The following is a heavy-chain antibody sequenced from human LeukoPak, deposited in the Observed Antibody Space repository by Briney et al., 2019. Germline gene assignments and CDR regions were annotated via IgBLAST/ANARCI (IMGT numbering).Heavy chain of an antibody. D-gene: IGHD2/OR15-2a*01. CDR2: ISAYNGNT. V-gene: IGHV1-18*01. Sequence: ASVKVSCKASGYTFTSYGISWVRQAPGQGLEWMGWISAYNGNTNYAQKLQGRVTMTTDTSTSTVYMELSSLRSEDTAVYYCAKDLSSSLDKFSHGAFDIWGQGTMVTVSS. CDR3: AKDLSSSLDKFSHGAFDI. J-gene: IGHJ3*02. CDR1: GYTFTSYG.